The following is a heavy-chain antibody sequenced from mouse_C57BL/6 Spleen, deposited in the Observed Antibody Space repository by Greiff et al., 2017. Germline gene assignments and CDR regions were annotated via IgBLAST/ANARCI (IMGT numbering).Heavy chain of an antibody. CDR3: VRGDRKAMDY. V-gene: IGHV1-59*01. J-gene: IGHJ4*01. D-gene: IGHD2-14*01. Sequence: VQLQQPGAELVRPGTSVTLSCKASGYTFTSYWMHWVKQRPGQGLEWIGVIDPSDSYTNYNQKFKGKATLTVDTSSSTAYMQLSSLTSEDSAVYYCVRGDRKAMDYWGQGTSVTVSS. CDR2: IDPSDSYT. CDR1: GYTFTSYW.